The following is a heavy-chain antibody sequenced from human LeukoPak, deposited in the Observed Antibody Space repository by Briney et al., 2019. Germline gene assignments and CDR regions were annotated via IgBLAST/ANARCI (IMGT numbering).Heavy chain of an antibody. Sequence: PSETLSLTCTVSGYSIGSGYYWGWIRQPPGKGLEWIGSMYHSGSAYYYPSLKSRITISIDTSKNQFSLKLSSVPAADTAVYYCARDNWNSYYMDVWGKGTTVTVSS. CDR2: MYHSGSA. CDR3: ARDNWNSYYMDV. CDR1: GYSIGSGYY. J-gene: IGHJ6*03. D-gene: IGHD1-1*01. V-gene: IGHV4-38-2*02.